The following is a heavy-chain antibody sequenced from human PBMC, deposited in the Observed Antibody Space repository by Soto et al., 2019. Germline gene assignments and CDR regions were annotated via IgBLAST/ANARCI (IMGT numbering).Heavy chain of an antibody. D-gene: IGHD6-13*01. CDR2: VSGSGGNT. CDR1: GFIFSSFA. CDR3: AKDSKYSNTWYYFDN. V-gene: IGHV3-23*01. J-gene: IGHJ4*02. Sequence: GGSLRLSFAASGFIFSSFAMSWFRQSPGRGVEWVSGVSGSGGNTYYAESVKGRFTVSRDNVKKTLYLQMNSLRAEDTAVYYCAKDSKYSNTWYYFDNSGQGTLVTVS.